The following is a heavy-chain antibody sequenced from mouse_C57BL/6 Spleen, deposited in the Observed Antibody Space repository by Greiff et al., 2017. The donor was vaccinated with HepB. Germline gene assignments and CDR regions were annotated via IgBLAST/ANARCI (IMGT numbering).Heavy chain of an antibody. V-gene: IGHV14-4*01. CDR1: GFNIKDDY. J-gene: IGHJ1*03. CDR3: TNWDGSFDV. CDR2: IDPENGDT. D-gene: IGHD4-1*01. Sequence: EVKLQESGAELVRPGASVKLSCTASGFNIKDDYMHWVKQRPEQGLEWIGWIDPENGDTEYASKFQGKATITADTSSNTAYLQLSSLTSEDTAVYYCTNWDGSFDVWGTGTTVTVSS.